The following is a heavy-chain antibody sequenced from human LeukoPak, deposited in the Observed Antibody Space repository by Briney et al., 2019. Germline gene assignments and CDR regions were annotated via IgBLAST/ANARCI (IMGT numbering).Heavy chain of an antibody. Sequence: SQTLSLTCAVSGGSISSGGYSWSWIRQPPGKDLEWIGYIYHSGSTYYNPSLKSRVTISVDTSKNQFSLKLSSVTAADTAVYYCARGDRVTDAFDIWGQGTMVTVSS. V-gene: IGHV4-30-2*01. CDR1: GGSISSGGYS. CDR3: ARGDRVTDAFDI. J-gene: IGHJ3*02. CDR2: IYHSGST. D-gene: IGHD4-23*01.